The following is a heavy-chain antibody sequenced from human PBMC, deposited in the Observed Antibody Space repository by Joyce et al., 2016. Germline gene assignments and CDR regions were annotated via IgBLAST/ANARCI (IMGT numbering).Heavy chain of an antibody. CDR1: VFTFSNFA. D-gene: IGHD3-10*01. CDR2: ISGSGGVA. Sequence: EVQLLESGGGLVQPGGSLRLSCAASVFTFSNFAMSWVRQAPGKGLEWVSSISGSGGVAKYADSVKGRFTISRDNSKNTLFLEMSSLRVEDTAVYYCARGLFGSNWGDYWGQGTLVTVSS. CDR3: ARGLFGSNWGDY. V-gene: IGHV3-23*01. J-gene: IGHJ4*02.